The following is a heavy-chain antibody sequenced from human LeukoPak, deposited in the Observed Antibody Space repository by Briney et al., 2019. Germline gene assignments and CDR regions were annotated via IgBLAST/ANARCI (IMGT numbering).Heavy chain of an antibody. Sequence: GGPLSLSCAASGFTFSSYALTWDRQAPGKGLERVSVISGSGGRSSYEDPLKARLTTSKENSKNTRYLQRISLRAAAATVYYCAKDPGYCSGGSCYPYFDYWGQGTLVTVSS. CDR3: AKDPGYCSGGSCYPYFDY. CDR2: ISGSGGRS. V-gene: IGHV3-23*02. J-gene: IGHJ4*02. D-gene: IGHD2-15*01. CDR1: GFTFSSYA.